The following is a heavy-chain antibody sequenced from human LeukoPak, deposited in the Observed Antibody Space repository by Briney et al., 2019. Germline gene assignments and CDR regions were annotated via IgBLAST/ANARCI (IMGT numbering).Heavy chain of an antibody. J-gene: IGHJ4*02. D-gene: IGHD5-24*01. CDR2: IKQDGSEE. Sequence: PGGSLRLSCASTGFTFSNYWMTWFRQAPGKGLEWVANIKQDGSEEYYVDSVKGRFTTSRDNAKNSLHLQMDSLRVEDTAVYYCARGRESDYYFDYWGQGTLVTVSS. CDR1: GFTFSNYW. CDR3: ARGRESDYYFDY. V-gene: IGHV3-7*01.